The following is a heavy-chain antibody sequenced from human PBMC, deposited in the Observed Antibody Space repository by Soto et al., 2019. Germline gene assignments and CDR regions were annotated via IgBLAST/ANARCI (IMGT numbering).Heavy chain of an antibody. D-gene: IGHD6-13*01. CDR1: GGTFSSYA. Sequence: VKVSCKASGGTFSSYAISWVRQAPGQGLEWMGGIIPIFGTANYAQKFQGRVTITADKSTSTAYMELSSLRSEDTAVYYCARDILDSSSWYWFDPWGQGTLVTVSS. V-gene: IGHV1-69*06. CDR3: ARDILDSSSWYWFDP. CDR2: IIPIFGTA. J-gene: IGHJ5*02.